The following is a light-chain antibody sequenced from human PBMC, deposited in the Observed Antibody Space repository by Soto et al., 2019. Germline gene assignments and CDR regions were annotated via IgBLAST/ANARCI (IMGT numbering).Light chain of an antibody. CDR2: LNSDGSH. J-gene: IGLJ2*01. CDR3: QTWGTGVV. CDR1: SGHNNYA. V-gene: IGLV4-69*01. Sequence: QSVLTQSPSASASLGASVKLTCTLSSGHNNYAIAWHKQQPEKGPRYLMKLNSDGSHSKGDGIPDRFSGSSSGAERYLTIASLQSEDEADYYCQTWGTGVVFGGGTKVTVL.